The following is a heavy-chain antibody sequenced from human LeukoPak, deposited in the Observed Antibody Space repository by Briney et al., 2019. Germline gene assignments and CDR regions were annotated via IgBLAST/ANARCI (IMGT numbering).Heavy chain of an antibody. D-gene: IGHD3-10*01. CDR3: ARDYNGDYGYFDL. CDR1: GFTVSSNY. CDR2: IYSGGST. V-gene: IGHV3-66*02. J-gene: IGHJ2*01. Sequence: GGSLRLSCAASGFTVSSNYMSWVRQAPGKGLEWVSVIYSGGSTYYADSVKGRFTISRDNSKNTLYLQMNSLRAEDTAVYYRARDYNGDYGYFDLWGRGTLVTVSS.